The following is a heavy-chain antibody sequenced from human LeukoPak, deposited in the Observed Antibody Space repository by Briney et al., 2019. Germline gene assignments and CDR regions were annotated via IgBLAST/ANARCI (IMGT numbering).Heavy chain of an antibody. V-gene: IGHV3-23*01. CDR2: ISGSGGST. CDR1: GFTFSSYA. D-gene: IGHD6-13*01. Sequence: GGSLRLSCAASGFTFSSYAMSWVRQAPGKGLEWVSAISGSGGSTYYADSAKGRFTISRDNSKNTLYLQMNSLRAEDTAVYYCAKVSGYSSSWYGNDAFDIWGQGTMVTVSS. J-gene: IGHJ3*02. CDR3: AKVSGYSSSWYGNDAFDI.